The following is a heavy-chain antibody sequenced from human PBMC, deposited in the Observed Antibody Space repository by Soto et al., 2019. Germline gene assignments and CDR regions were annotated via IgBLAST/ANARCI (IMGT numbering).Heavy chain of an antibody. V-gene: IGHV3-23*01. CDR2: ISGSGGST. CDR1: GFTFSSYA. Sequence: GGSLRLSCAASGFTFSSYAMSWVRQAPGKGLEWVSAISGSGGSTYYADSVKGRFTISRDNSKNTLYLQMNSLRAEDTAVYYCAKDPRTYYYDSSGYPDSYFDYWGQGTLVTVSS. J-gene: IGHJ4*02. D-gene: IGHD3-22*01. CDR3: AKDPRTYYYDSSGYPDSYFDY.